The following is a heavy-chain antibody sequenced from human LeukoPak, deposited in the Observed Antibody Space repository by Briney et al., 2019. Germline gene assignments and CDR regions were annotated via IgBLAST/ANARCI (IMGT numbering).Heavy chain of an antibody. V-gene: IGHV4-39*01. CDR2: IYYSGST. J-gene: IGHJ4*02. Sequence: PSENLSLTCTVSGGSISSSSYYWGWIRQPPGKGLEWIGSIYYSGSTYYNPSLKSRVTISVDTSKNQFSLKLSSVTAADTAVYYCASEVGKVTTADYWGQGTLVTVSS. CDR3: ASEVGKVTTADY. D-gene: IGHD4-11*01. CDR1: GGSISSSSYY.